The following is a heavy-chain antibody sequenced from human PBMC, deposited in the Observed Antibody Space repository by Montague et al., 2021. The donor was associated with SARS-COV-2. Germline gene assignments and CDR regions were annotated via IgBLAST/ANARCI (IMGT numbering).Heavy chain of an antibody. V-gene: IGHV4-59*08. J-gene: IGHJ4*02. CDR3: ARHYSASLPAVY. CDR1: GGSISSFY. CDR2: ISYSGST. Sequence: SETLSLTCTVSGGSISSFYWRWFRQPPGKGLEWLGYISYSGSTNYNPSLTSRVTMSVDTSKNQFSLKVNSVTAADTAVYFCARHYSASLPAVYWGQGTLVTVSS. D-gene: IGHD5-18*01.